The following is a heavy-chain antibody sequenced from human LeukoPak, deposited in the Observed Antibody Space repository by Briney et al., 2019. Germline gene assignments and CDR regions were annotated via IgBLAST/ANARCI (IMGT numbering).Heavy chain of an antibody. CDR3: ARTNGAPEYLDY. D-gene: IGHD1-14*01. J-gene: IGHJ4*02. CDR1: GFTFSSYT. Sequence: GGSLRLSCVVSGFTFSSYTLNWVRQTPGKGLEWVASIGVGGTDVYYTDSLRGRFTISRDDAKNSLFLEMESLRVEDTALYFCARTNGAPEYLDYWGQGTLVTVSS. CDR2: IGVGGTDV. V-gene: IGHV3-21*06.